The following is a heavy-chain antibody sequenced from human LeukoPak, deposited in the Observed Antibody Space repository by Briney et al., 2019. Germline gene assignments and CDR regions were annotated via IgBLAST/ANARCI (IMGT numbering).Heavy chain of an antibody. Sequence: PSETLSLTCTVSGGSISSSSAYWGWIRQPPGKGLEWIGSIYYSKNTYYNPSLKSRVTISADTSKNQFSLTLGSVSATDTAVYYCVSPRGFSYGYFDYWGQGALVTVSS. CDR3: VSPRGFSYGYFDY. CDR2: IYYSKNT. J-gene: IGHJ4*02. D-gene: IGHD5-18*01. CDR1: GGSISSSSAY. V-gene: IGHV4-39*01.